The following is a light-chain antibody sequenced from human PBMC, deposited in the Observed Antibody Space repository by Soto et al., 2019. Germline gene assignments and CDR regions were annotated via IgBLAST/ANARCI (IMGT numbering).Light chain of an antibody. CDR3: QQRSNWPPIT. V-gene: IGKV3D-20*02. CDR2: GAS. Sequence: EIVLRQYPGTLSLSPGEGATLSCRASQSVGSRYLAWCQQKPGQAPRLLIYGASSRAAGIPDRFSGSGSGTDFTLTISSLEPEDFAVYYCQQRSNWPPITFGQGTRLEIK. CDR1: QSVGSRY. J-gene: IGKJ5*01.